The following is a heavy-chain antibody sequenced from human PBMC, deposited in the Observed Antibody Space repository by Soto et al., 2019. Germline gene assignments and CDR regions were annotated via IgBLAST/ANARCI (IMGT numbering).Heavy chain of an antibody. Sequence: GGSLRLSCAASGFTFSSYAMHWVRQAPGKGLEWVAVISYDGSNKYYADSVKGRFTISRDNSKNTLYLQMNSLRAEDTAVYYCARDLAARPFRSFDYWGQGTLVTVSS. CDR1: GFTFSSYA. CDR2: ISYDGSNK. CDR3: ARDLAARPFRSFDY. D-gene: IGHD6-6*01. V-gene: IGHV3-30-3*01. J-gene: IGHJ4*02.